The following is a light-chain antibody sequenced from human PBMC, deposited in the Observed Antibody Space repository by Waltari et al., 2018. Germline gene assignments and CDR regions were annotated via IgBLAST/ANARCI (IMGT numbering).Light chain of an antibody. J-gene: IGKJ4*01. CDR3: QQYDDWPPLT. V-gene: IGKV3-15*01. CDR1: QSISRN. Sequence: EIVMTQSPATLSVSPGDGATLSCRASQSISRNLAWYQQRPGQSPRLLIYAGTTRATGVPGRFSGSGSGTEFTLSISTLQSEDFGVYYCQQYDDWPPLTFGGGTKVEIK. CDR2: AGT.